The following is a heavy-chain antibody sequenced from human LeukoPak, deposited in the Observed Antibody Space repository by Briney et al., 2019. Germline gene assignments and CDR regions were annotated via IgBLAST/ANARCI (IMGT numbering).Heavy chain of an antibody. D-gene: IGHD2-2*01. J-gene: IGHJ4*02. CDR1: GFTFSSYG. CDR2: IRNDGSNK. CDR3: AKDLHYCSSTSCYPEELWLVGPFDY. V-gene: IGHV3-30*02. Sequence: GGSLRLSCAASGFTFSSYGMHWVRQAPGKGLEWVAVIRNDGSNKYYADSVKGRFTISRDNSKNTLYLQMNSLRAEDTAVYYCAKDLHYCSSTSCYPEELWLVGPFDYWGQGTLVTVSS.